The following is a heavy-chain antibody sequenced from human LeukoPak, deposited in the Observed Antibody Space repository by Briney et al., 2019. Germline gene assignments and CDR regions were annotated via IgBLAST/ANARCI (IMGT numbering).Heavy chain of an antibody. V-gene: IGHV3-23*01. CDR2: ISGSGGST. CDR3: AKDATYDFWSGYFGPGWFDP. D-gene: IGHD3-3*01. CDR1: GFTFSSYA. Sequence: GGSLRLSCAASGFTFSSYAMSWVRQAPGKGLEWVSAISGSGGSTYYADSVKGRFTISRDNSKNTLYLQMNSLRAEDTAVYYCAKDATYDFWSGYFGPGWFDPWGQGTLVTVSS. J-gene: IGHJ5*02.